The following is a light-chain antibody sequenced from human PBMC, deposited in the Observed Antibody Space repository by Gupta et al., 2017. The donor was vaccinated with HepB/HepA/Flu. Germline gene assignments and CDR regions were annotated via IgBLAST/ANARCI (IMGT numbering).Light chain of an antibody. V-gene: IGKV1-39*01. CDR1: QSISSY. J-gene: IGKJ4*01. CDR3: QQSYSTRPT. CDR2: AAS. Sequence: EIQMTQSPSPLSASVGERVTIPCRASQSISSYLNWYQQKPAKAPKLLIYAASSLQSRVPSRFSGSGSGTDFTLTIISLQPEDFATYYCQQSYSTRPTFGGGTKVEIK.